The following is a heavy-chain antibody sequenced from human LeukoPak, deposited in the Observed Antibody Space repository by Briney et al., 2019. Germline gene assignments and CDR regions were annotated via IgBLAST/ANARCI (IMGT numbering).Heavy chain of an antibody. D-gene: IGHD3-9*01. Sequence: ASVKVSCKASGYTFTGYYIHWVRQAPGQGLEWMGWIIPDSGGTNYAPKFQGRVTMTRDTSISTAYMELSRLRSDDTAVYYCARPLTGSFDYWGQGTLVTVSS. CDR2: IIPDSGGT. J-gene: IGHJ4*02. CDR3: ARPLTGSFDY. V-gene: IGHV1-2*02. CDR1: GYTFTGYY.